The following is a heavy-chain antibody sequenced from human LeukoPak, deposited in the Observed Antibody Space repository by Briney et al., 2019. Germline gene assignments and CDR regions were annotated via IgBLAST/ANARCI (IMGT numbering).Heavy chain of an antibody. V-gene: IGHV1-2*02. Sequence: GASGEVSGKASGYTVTPYYIHWGRQAPGHGVGWRGWINPNNGGTNYAQKFQGRVSMTRDTSISTVYMELSGLRSDDTPVYYCARGPSTGDFDYWGQGTLVTVSS. CDR2: INPNNGGT. J-gene: IGHJ4*02. D-gene: IGHD7-27*01. CDR1: GYTVTPYY. CDR3: ARGPSTGDFDY.